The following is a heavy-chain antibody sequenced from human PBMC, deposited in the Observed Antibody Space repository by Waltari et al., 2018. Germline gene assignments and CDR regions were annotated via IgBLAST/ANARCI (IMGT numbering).Heavy chain of an antibody. V-gene: IGHV1-46*01. CDR3: ARLGITMTPDY. CDR2: MNSGGDTT. J-gene: IGHJ4*02. CDR1: GYTFLSYY. Sequence: QVQLVQSGAELKKPGASVNLSFKASGYTFLSYYIQWVRQAPGQGLEWMGVMNSGGDTTIYAQKFQGRVTMTRDTSTSTVYMELSSLRSEDTAVYYCARLGITMTPDYWGQGTLVTVSS.